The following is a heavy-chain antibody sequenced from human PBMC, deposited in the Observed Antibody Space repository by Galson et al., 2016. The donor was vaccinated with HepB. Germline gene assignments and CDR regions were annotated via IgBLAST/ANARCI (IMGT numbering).Heavy chain of an antibody. CDR2: VNTYTGDA. V-gene: IGHV1-18*01. CDR3: ASRGGYDAFDI. J-gene: IGHJ3*02. D-gene: IGHD5-12*01. CDR1: SDTLSNYG. Sequence: SVKVSCKASSDTLSNYGFSWVRQAPGQGLEWMGGVNTYTGDADYPQRFQDRVTMTTDTSTKTAYMERRSLRSDDTAVYYCASRGGYDAFDIWGQGTMITVSS.